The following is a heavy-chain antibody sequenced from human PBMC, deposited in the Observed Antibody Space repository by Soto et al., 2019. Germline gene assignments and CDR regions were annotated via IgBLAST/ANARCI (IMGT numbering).Heavy chain of an antibody. CDR3: ARERPDGARLDP. Sequence: QVQLQESGPGLVKPSQTLSLTCTVSGGSISRGDYYWGWIRQPPGKGLECVGYIYYSGSTYYTPSLKSRVPISVHTSKNQFSLKLSSVTAADTAVYYCARERPDGARLDPWGQGTLVPVSS. D-gene: IGHD6-6*01. V-gene: IGHV4-30-4*01. CDR2: IYYSGST. CDR1: GGSISRGDYY. J-gene: IGHJ5*02.